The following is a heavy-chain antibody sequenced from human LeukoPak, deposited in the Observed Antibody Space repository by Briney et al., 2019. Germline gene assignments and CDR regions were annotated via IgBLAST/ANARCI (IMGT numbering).Heavy chain of an antibody. D-gene: IGHD4-11*01. J-gene: IGHJ6*03. CDR3: ARQRVTPLTGEYYYYYYYMDV. CDR1: GYTFTGYY. V-gene: IGHV1-2*02. CDR2: INPNSGGT. Sequence: ASVKVSCKASGYTFTGYYMHWVRQAPGQGLEWMGWINPNSGGTNYAQKFQGRVTMTRDTSISTAYLQWSSLKASDTAMYYCARQRVTPLTGEYYYYYYYMDVWGKGTTVTVSS.